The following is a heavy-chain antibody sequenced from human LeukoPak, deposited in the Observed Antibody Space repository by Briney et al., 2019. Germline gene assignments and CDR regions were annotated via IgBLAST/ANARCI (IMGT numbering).Heavy chain of an antibody. CDR1: GFTFSSYG. D-gene: IGHD5-18*01. J-gene: IGHJ4*02. CDR2: IGQDGTEK. V-gene: IGHV3-7*04. CDR3: ARGWAAIDS. Sequence: GGSLRLSCAASGFTFSSYGMHWVRQAPGKGLEWVANIGQDGTEKYSVDSVKGRFTISRDNAKNSLYLQMNSLRAEDTAVYYCARGWAAIDSWGQGTLVTVSS.